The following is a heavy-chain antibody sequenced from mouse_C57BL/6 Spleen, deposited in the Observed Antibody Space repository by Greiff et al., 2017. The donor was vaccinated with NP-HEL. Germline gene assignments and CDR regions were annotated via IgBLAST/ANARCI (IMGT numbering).Heavy chain of an antibody. D-gene: IGHD1-1*01. CDR2: IYPRSGNT. V-gene: IGHV1-81*01. CDR1: GYTFTSYG. CDR3: AGTVVARSWYFDV. Sequence: VQLQESGAELARPGASVKLSCKASGYTFTSYGISWVKQRTGQGLEWIGEIYPRSGNTYYNEKFKGKATLTADKSSSTAYMELRSLTSEDSAVYFCAGTVVARSWYFDVWGTGTTVTVSS. J-gene: IGHJ1*03.